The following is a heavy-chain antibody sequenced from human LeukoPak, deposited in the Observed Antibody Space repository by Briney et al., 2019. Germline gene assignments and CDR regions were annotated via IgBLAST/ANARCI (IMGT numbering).Heavy chain of an antibody. Sequence: ASVKVSCKASGYTFTSYYMHWVRQAPGQGLEWMGIINPSGGSTSYAQKFQGRVTMTRDTSISTAYMELSRLRSDDTAVYYCARAFKEYFDWLPIDYWGQGTLVTVSS. D-gene: IGHD3-9*01. V-gene: IGHV1-46*01. CDR2: INPSGGST. CDR3: ARAFKEYFDWLPIDY. CDR1: GYTFTSYY. J-gene: IGHJ4*02.